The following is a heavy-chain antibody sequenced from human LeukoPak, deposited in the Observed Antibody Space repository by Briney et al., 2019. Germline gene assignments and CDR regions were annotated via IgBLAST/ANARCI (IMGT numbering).Heavy chain of an antibody. CDR1: DDSMTSSTHY. CDR2: IYLDGRI. CDR3: ARRSHCTGDSCFPV. J-gene: IGHJ6*02. Sequence: SETLSLTCTVSDDSMTSSTHYWVWIRQPPGKGLEWIGTIYLDGRIYYNSSLNSRVTISRDTSKNQFSLKVNTVTAADTAVYHCARRSHCTGDSCFPVWGQGTTVTVSS. D-gene: IGHD2-8*02. V-gene: IGHV4-39*01.